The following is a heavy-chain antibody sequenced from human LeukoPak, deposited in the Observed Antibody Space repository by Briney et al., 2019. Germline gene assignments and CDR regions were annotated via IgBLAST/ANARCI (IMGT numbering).Heavy chain of an antibody. Sequence: GGSLRLSCAASGFTFSSYSMNWVRQAPGKGLEWVSSITSSSSYIYYADSMKGRFTISRDNSKNSLYLQMNSLRAEDTAVYYCARLGYCSSTSCYVHYYYMDVWGKGTTVTVSS. J-gene: IGHJ6*03. D-gene: IGHD2-2*01. CDR1: GFTFSSYS. CDR3: ARLGYCSSTSCYVHYYYMDV. CDR2: ITSSSSYI. V-gene: IGHV3-21*01.